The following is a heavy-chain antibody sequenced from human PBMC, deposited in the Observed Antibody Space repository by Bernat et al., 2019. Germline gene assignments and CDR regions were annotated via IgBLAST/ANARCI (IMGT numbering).Heavy chain of an antibody. CDR1: GFTFSSYS. CDR2: ISSSSSTI. Sequence: EVQLVESGGGLVQPGGSLRLSCAASGFTFSSYSMNWVRQAPGKGLEWVSYISSSSSTIYYADSVKGRFTISGDNAKNSLYLQMNSLRAEDTAVYYCARDRGYNYVREFPDYWGQGALVTVSS. D-gene: IGHD5-18*01. CDR3: ARDRGYNYVREFPDY. J-gene: IGHJ4*02. V-gene: IGHV3-48*01.